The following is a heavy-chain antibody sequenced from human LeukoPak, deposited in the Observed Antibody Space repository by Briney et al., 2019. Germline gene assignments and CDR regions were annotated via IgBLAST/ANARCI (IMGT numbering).Heavy chain of an antibody. CDR2: IYPDDSDT. CDR3: ARTGRGYYDSSGPFDY. V-gene: IGHV5-51*01. J-gene: IGHJ4*02. CDR1: GYSFTSYW. D-gene: IGHD3-22*01. Sequence: GESLKISCKGSGYSFTSYWIGWVRQMPEKGLEWMGIIYPDDSDTRYSPSFQGQVTISADKSITTAYLQWSSLRASDTAMYYCARTGRGYYDSSGPFDYWGQGTLVTVSS.